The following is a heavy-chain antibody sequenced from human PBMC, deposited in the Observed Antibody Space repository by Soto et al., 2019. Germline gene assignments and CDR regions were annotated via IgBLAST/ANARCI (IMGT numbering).Heavy chain of an antibody. CDR2: IYYSGST. CDR1: GGSISSYY. J-gene: IGHJ4*02. D-gene: IGHD3-22*01. V-gene: IGHV4-59*01. CDR3: ARAGYYDSRGYFLDY. Sequence: ASETLSLTCTVSGGSISSYYWSWIRQPPGKGLEWIGYIYYSGSTNYNPSLKGRVTISVDTSKNQFSLRMRSVTAADTAVYYCARAGYYDSRGYFLDYWGQGTVVTVSS.